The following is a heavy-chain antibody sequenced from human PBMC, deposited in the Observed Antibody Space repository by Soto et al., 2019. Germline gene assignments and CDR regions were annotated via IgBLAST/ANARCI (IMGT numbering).Heavy chain of an antibody. Sequence: QVQLVESGGGVVQPGRSLRLSCAASGFTFSSYGMHWVRQAPGKGLEWVAVIWYDGSKKYYADSVKGRFTISRENSKSTLYLQMNSLRAEDAAVYYCARDTARDKVRIYYGMDVWGQGTTVTVSS. J-gene: IGHJ6*02. CDR3: ARDTARDKVRIYYGMDV. CDR1: GFTFSSYG. CDR2: IWYDGSKK. V-gene: IGHV3-33*01. D-gene: IGHD3-10*01.